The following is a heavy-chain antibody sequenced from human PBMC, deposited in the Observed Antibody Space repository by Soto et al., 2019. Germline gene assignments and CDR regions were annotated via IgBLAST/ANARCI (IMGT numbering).Heavy chain of an antibody. CDR1: GGSISSGGYY. CDR3: AVNYGDRPRPYYFDY. CDR2: IYYSGST. Sequence: LSLTCTVSGGSISSGGYYWSWIRQHPGKGLEWIGYIYYSGSTYYNPSLKSRVTISVDTSKNQFSLKLSSVTAADTAVYYCAVNYGDRPRPYYFDYWGQGTLVTVSS. V-gene: IGHV4-31*03. J-gene: IGHJ4*02. D-gene: IGHD4-17*01.